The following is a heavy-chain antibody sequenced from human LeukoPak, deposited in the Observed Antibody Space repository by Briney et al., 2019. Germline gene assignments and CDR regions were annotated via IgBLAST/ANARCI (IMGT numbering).Heavy chain of an antibody. J-gene: IGHJ5*02. CDR2: INCNDGSS. D-gene: IGHD4-23*01. Sequence: ASVKVSCTASGNAFSSSYMHWVRQAPGQGLEWMGIINCNDGSSSYAQKLQGRVTMTRDMSTGTVSMELSSLTSEDTAVYYCARGEGDYGGQTNWFDPWGQGTLVTVSS. V-gene: IGHV1-46*04. CDR1: GNAFSSSY. CDR3: ARGEGDYGGQTNWFDP.